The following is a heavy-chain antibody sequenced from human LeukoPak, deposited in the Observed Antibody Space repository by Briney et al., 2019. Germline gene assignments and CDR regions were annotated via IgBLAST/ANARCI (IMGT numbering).Heavy chain of an antibody. D-gene: IGHD3-10*02. CDR1: GFTFSRYS. J-gene: IGHJ6*04. CDR3: AELGITMIGGV. CDR2: ISSSRTI. Sequence: PGGSLRLSCAASGFTFSRYSMNWVRQAPGKGLEWVSSISSSRTIYYADSVKGRFTISRDNAKNSLYLQMNSLRAEDTAVYYCAELGITMIGGVWGKGTTVTISS. V-gene: IGHV3-69-1*02.